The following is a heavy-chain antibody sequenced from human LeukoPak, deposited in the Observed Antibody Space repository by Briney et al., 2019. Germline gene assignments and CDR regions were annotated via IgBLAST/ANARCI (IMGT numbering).Heavy chain of an antibody. Sequence: GGSLRLSCAASGFTFSTYWMSWVRQAPGKGLEWVSIVSGGGVNTYYVDSVKGRFTISRDNSKNTLFLQMNSLRVDDTAVYYCAKGHTDYGTGFDLWGQGTLVIVSS. CDR2: VSGGGVNT. V-gene: IGHV3-23*01. CDR1: GFTFSTYW. J-gene: IGHJ4*02. D-gene: IGHD4-17*01. CDR3: AKGHTDYGTGFDL.